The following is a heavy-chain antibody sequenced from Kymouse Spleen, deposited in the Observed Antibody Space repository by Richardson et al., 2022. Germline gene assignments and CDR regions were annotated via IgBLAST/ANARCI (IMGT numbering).Heavy chain of an antibody. CDR1: GFTFDDYA. Sequence: EVQLVESGGGLVQPGRSLRLSCAASGFTFDDYAMHWVRQAPGKGLEWVSGISWNSGSIGYADSVKGRFTISRDNAKNSLYLQMNSLRAEDTALYYCAKAAAGTNYYYGMDVWGQGTTVTVSS. J-gene: IGHJ6*02. V-gene: IGHV3-9*01. CDR3: AKAAAGTNYYYGMDV. CDR2: ISWNSGSI. D-gene: IGHD6-13*01.